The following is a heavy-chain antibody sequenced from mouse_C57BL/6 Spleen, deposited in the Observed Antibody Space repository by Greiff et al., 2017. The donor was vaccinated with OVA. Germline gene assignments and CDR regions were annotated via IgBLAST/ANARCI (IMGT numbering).Heavy chain of an antibody. CDR1: GYTFTSYW. Sequence: VQLQQPGAELVKPGASVKLSCKASGYTFTSYWMQWVKQRPGQGLEWIGEIYPSDSYTNYNQKFKGKATLTVDTSSSTAYMQLSSLTSEDSAVYDGARTGMGDDVGYGGKGTTVTVAS. D-gene: IGHD2-12*01. V-gene: IGHV1-50*01. CDR2: IYPSDSYT. CDR3: ARTGMGDDVGY. J-gene: IGHJ2*01.